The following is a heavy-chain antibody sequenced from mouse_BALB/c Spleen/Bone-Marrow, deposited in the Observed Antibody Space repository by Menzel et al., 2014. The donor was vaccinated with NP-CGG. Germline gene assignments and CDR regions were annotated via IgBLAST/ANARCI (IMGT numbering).Heavy chain of an antibody. CDR1: GYAFTNYW. D-gene: IGHD2-4*01. Sequence: VQLVESGAELVRPGTSVKASCKASGYAFTNYWIERVKQRPGQGLEWIGVINPGSGGVNYNEKFKGKATLTADKSSSTAYIQLSSLTSDDSAVYFCSREITRYAVDYWGQGTSVTVSS. J-gene: IGHJ4*01. V-gene: IGHV1-54*01. CDR3: SREITRYAVDY. CDR2: INPGSGGV.